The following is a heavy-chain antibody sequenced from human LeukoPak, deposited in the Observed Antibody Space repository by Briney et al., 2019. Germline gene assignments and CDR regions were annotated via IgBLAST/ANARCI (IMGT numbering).Heavy chain of an antibody. V-gene: IGHV4-59*12. Sequence: SETLSLTCTVSGGSISTYYWNWIRQPPGKGLEWIGYIYYSGATNYNPSLKSRVTISVDTSKNQFSLKLSSVTAADTAVYYCARGRDDYVWGSYRRYYFDYWGQGTLVTVSS. CDR2: IYYSGAT. CDR1: GGSISTYY. CDR3: ARGRDDYVWGSYRRYYFDY. D-gene: IGHD3-16*02. J-gene: IGHJ4*02.